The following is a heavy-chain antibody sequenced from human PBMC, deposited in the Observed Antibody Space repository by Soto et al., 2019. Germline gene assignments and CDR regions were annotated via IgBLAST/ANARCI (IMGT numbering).Heavy chain of an antibody. Sequence: SGPTLVNPTQPLTLTCTFSGFSLSTSGMCVSWIRQPPGKALEWLALIDWDDDKYYSTSLKTRLTISKDTSKNQVGLTITNMDPVDTATFFCARSHPDYYDSSGYYDYWGQGTLVTVSS. CDR3: ARSHPDYYDSSGYYDY. CDR2: IDWDDDK. CDR1: GFSLSTSGMC. V-gene: IGHV2-70*01. J-gene: IGHJ4*02. D-gene: IGHD3-22*01.